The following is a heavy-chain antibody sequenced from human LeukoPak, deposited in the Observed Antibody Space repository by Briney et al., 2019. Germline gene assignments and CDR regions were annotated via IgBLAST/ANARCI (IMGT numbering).Heavy chain of an antibody. Sequence: GGSLRLSCAASGFTFHTYGMNWVRQAPGKGLEWLSYIGPGPSHTYYADSVRGRFVISRDDAKSSLFLLMSSLRAEDTAVYYCARDYVTMAPDYGGLGTLVTVSS. CDR1: GFTFHTYG. J-gene: IGHJ4*02. CDR2: IGPGPSHT. CDR3: ARDYVTMAPDY. V-gene: IGHV3-21*06. D-gene: IGHD3-3*01.